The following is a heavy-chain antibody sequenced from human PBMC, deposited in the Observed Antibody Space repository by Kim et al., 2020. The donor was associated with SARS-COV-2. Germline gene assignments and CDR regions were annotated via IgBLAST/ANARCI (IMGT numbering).Heavy chain of an antibody. CDR1: GYTFTSYD. J-gene: IGHJ5*02. Sequence: ASVKVSCKASGYTFTSYDINWVRQATGQGLEWMGWMNPNSGNTGYAQKFQGRVTMTRNTSISTAYMELSSLRSEDTAVYYCARAGDILTGYYILPFDPWGQGTLVTVSS. CDR3: ARAGDILTGYYILPFDP. V-gene: IGHV1-8*01. CDR2: MNPNSGNT. D-gene: IGHD3-9*01.